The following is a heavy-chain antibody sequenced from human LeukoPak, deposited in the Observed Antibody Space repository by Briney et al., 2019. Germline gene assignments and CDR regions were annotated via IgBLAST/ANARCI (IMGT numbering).Heavy chain of an antibody. CDR3: ARDQNSSGWYGGYFQH. CDR2: IIPIFGTA. J-gene: IGHJ1*01. CDR1: GCTFSSYA. D-gene: IGHD6-19*01. V-gene: IGHV1-69*13. Sequence: SVSVSCKASGCTFSSYAISWVRQPPGQGLEWMGGIIPIFGTANYAQKFQGRVTITADESTSTAYMELSSLRSEDTAVYYCARDQNSSGWYGGYFQHWGQGTLVTVSS.